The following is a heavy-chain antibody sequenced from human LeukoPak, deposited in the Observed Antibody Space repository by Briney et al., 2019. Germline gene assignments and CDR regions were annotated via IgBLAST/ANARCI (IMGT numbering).Heavy chain of an antibody. CDR1: GFTFNDYG. Sequence: GGSLRLSCAASGFTFNDYGMSWVRQAPGKGLEWVSGINWNGGSTGYADSVKGRFTISRDNAKNSLYLQMNSLRAEDTALYYCARVRWAGFRELLSYFDYWGQGTLVTVSS. D-gene: IGHD3-10*01. J-gene: IGHJ4*02. CDR2: INWNGGST. CDR3: ARVRWAGFRELLSYFDY. V-gene: IGHV3-20*04.